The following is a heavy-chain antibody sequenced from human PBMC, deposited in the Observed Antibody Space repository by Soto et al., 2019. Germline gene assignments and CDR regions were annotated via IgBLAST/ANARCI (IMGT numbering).Heavy chain of an antibody. J-gene: IGHJ4*02. CDR3: AKEAVTGDYDFWSGYPWNYFDY. D-gene: IGHD3-3*01. CDR1: GVTVCSYG. V-gene: IGHV3-30*18. CDR2: ISYDGSNK. Sequence: GSPRICCAACGVTVCSYGMDGVRQEPGKGLEWVAVISYDGSNKYYADSVKGRFTISRDNSKNTLYLQMNSLRAEDTAVYYCAKEAVTGDYDFWSGYPWNYFDYWGQGTLVTVSS.